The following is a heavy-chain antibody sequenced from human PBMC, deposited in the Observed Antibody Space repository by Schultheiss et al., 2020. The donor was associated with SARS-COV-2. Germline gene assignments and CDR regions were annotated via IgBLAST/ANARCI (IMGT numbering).Heavy chain of an antibody. J-gene: IGHJ6*02. CDR2: IYYSGST. Sequence: SETLSLTCTVSGGSIGTDYWNWIRQPPGKGLEWIGYIYYSGSTNYNPSLKSRVTISVDTSKNQFSLKLSSVTAADTAVYYCARDRYYYYGMDVWGQGTTVTAP. CDR1: GGSIGTDY. V-gene: IGHV4-59*01. CDR3: ARDRYYYYGMDV.